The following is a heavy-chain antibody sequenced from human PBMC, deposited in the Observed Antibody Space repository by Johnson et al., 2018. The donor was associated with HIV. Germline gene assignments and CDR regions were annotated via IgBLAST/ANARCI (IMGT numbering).Heavy chain of an antibody. J-gene: IGHJ3*01. CDR3: ARGSRYTYDNDDVYLLQAFDV. CDR2: ISYDGSNK. D-gene: IGHD3-16*01. V-gene: IGHV3-30*19. Sequence: VQLVESGGGVVQPGGSLRLSCAGSGFTFSSYGMHWVRQAPGKGLEWVAVISYDGSNKDYADSVKGRFTISRDSSKNTLYLQMNSLRIEDTAVYYCARGSRYTYDNDDVYLLQAFDVWGQGTVVTVSS. CDR1: GFTFSSYG.